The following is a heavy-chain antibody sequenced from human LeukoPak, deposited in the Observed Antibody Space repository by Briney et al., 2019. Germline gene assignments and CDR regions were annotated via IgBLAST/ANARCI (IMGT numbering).Heavy chain of an antibody. J-gene: IGHJ4*02. CDR2: IYSGGST. V-gene: IGHV3-53*05. CDR3: AKVSRGFWSGYYTIPHIDY. Sequence: GGSLRLSCAASGFTVSSNYMSWVRQAPGKGLEWVSVIYSGGSTYYADSVKGRFTISRDNSKNTLYLQMNSLRAEDTAVYYCAKVSRGFWSGYYTIPHIDYWGQGTLVTVSS. D-gene: IGHD3-3*01. CDR1: GFTVSSNY.